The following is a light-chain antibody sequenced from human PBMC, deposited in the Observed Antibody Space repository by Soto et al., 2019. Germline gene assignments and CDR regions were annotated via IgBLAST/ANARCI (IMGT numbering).Light chain of an antibody. CDR2: GTS. J-gene: IGKJ3*01. CDR1: QSVSSSC. CDR3: QQYDTSPRT. V-gene: IGKV3-20*01. Sequence: EIVLTQSPDTLSLSPGERATLSCRASQSVSSSCLAWYQQKPGQAPRLLIYGTSNRATGIPDRFSGSGSATDFTLTISRLEPEDFAVDYCQQYDTSPRTFGPGTKVDIK.